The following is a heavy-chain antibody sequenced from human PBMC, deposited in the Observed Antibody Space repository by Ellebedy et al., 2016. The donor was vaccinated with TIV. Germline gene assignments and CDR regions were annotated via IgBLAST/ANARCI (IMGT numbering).Heavy chain of an antibody. CDR1: GGSFSGYY. V-gene: IGHV4-34*01. Sequence: SETLSLXCAVYGGSFSGYYWSWIRQPPGKGLEWIGEINHSGSTNYNPSLKSRVTISVDTSKNQFSLKLSSVTAADTAVYYCARGYYDSGRYYFDYWGQGTLVTVSS. J-gene: IGHJ4*02. D-gene: IGHD3-22*01. CDR2: INHSGST. CDR3: ARGYYDSGRYYFDY.